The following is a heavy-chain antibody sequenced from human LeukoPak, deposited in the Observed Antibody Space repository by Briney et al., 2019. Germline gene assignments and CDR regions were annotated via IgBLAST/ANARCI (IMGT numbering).Heavy chain of an antibody. CDR2: IFYSGST. CDR3: ARRRDTSGYYYYPKKYSFDY. Sequence: PSETLSLTCTVSGGSISTSNYYWGWIRQPPGKGLEWIGNIFYSGSTYYSPSLRSRVTISVDTSKNQFSLKLTSVTAAVTAVYYCARRRDTSGYYYYPKKYSFDYWGPGTLVTVSS. J-gene: IGHJ4*02. CDR1: GGSISTSNYY. V-gene: IGHV4-39*07. D-gene: IGHD3-22*01.